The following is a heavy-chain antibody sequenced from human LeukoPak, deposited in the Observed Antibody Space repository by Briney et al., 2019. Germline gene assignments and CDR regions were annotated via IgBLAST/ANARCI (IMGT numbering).Heavy chain of an antibody. CDR1: GFTFSSYA. V-gene: IGHV3-30-3*02. Sequence: PGRSLRLSCAASGFTFSSYAMHWVRQAPGKGLEWVAVISYDGSNKYYADSVKGRFTISRDNSKNTLYLQMNSLRAEDTAVYYCAKISGCYSMFAAYYYYGMDVWGQGTTVTVSS. J-gene: IGHJ6*02. CDR3: AKISGCYSMFAAYYYYGMDV. CDR2: ISYDGSNK. D-gene: IGHD1-26*01.